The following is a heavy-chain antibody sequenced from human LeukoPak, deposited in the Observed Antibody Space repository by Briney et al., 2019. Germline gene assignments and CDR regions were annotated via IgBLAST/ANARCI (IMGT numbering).Heavy chain of an antibody. CDR2: ISSSGSTI. CDR3: ARVVPAAIPLYYYYYMDV. CDR1: GFTFSDYY. D-gene: IGHD2-2*02. J-gene: IGHJ6*03. Sequence: GGSLRLSCAASGFTFSDYYMSWIRQAPGKGLEWVSYISSSGSTIYYADSVKGRFTISRDNAKNSLYPQMNSLRAEDTAVYYCARVVPAAIPLYYYYYMDVWGKGTTVTVSS. V-gene: IGHV3-11*04.